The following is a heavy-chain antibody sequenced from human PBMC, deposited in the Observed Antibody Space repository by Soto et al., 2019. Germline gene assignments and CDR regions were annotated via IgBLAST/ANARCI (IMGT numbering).Heavy chain of an antibody. CDR1: GDSVSSNNAA. V-gene: IGHV6-1*01. D-gene: IGHD6-13*01. CDR3: ARVSLSSSWYGELYYYYGMDV. Sequence: SQTLSLTCDISGDSVSSNNAAWNWIRQSPSRGLEWLGRTFYRSEWHSNYADSVKGRFTISRDNSKNTLYLQMNSLRAEDTAVYYCARVSLSSSWYGELYYYYGMDVWGQGTTVTVSS. J-gene: IGHJ6*02. CDR2: TFYRSEWHS.